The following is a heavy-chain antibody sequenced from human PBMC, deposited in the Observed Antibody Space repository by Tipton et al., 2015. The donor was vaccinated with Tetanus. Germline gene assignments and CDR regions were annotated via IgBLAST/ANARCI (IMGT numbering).Heavy chain of an antibody. CDR2: IYYSGST. Sequence: LRLSCTLSGGSISSYYWSWIRQPPGKGLEWIGYIYYSGSTNYNPSLKSRVTISVDTSKNQFSLKLSSVTAADTAVYYCARGKHTVTFDYWGQGTLVTVSS. J-gene: IGHJ4*02. CDR3: ARGKHTVTFDY. CDR1: GGSISSYY. V-gene: IGHV4-59*12. D-gene: IGHD4-17*01.